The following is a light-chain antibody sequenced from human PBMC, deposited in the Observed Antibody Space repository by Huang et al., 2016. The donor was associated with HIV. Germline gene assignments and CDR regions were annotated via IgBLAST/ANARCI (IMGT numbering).Light chain of an antibody. CDR1: QSVSSN. CDR3: QQYNNWPPLIT. CDR2: GAS. V-gene: IGKV3-15*01. Sequence: EIVMTQSPATLSVSPGERATLSCRASQSVSSNLAWYQQKPGQAPRLLIYGASTRATGIPARSRGSGSGTEFTLTISSLQSEDFAVYYCQQYNNWPPLITFGQGTRLEIK. J-gene: IGKJ5*01.